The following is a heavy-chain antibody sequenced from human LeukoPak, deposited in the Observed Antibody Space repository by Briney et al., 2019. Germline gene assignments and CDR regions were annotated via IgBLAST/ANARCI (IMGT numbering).Heavy chain of an antibody. CDR2: IYTNGGT. V-gene: IGHV4-4*07. D-gene: IGHD6-25*01. Sequence: SETLSLTCNVSGASISSSYWNWIRQPAGKGLEWIGIIYTNGGTKYHPSLKSRVTMSVDRSKNQFSLKLTSVTAADTAVYYCASKTSGGIFGIWGQGTKVTVSS. CDR1: GASISSSY. CDR3: ASKTSGGIFGI. J-gene: IGHJ3*02.